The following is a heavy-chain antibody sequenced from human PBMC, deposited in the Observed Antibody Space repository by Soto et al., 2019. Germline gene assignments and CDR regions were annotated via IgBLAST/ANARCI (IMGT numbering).Heavy chain of an antibody. CDR2: INADNGNT. V-gene: IGHV1-3*01. CDR3: ARTSGYYFFAY. J-gene: IGHJ4*02. CDR1: GYTFTTYA. Sequence: ASVKVSCKASGYTFTTYAMHWVRQAPGQRLEWMGWINADNGNTKYSQKFQGRVTITRDTSASTAYMELSSLRSEDTAVYYCARTSGYYFFAYWGQGTLVPVSS. D-gene: IGHD3-3*01.